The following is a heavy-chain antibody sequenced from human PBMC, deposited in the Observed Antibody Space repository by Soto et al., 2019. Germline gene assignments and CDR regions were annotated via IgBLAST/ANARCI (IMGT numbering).Heavy chain of an antibody. Sequence: GSLRLSCAASGFTFSSYAMHWVRQAPGKGLEWVAVISYDGSNKYYADSVKGRFTISRDNSKNTLYLQMNSLRAEDTAVYYCAREYIVLVPAAILVRRSPSSFDYWGQGTLVTVSS. CDR2: ISYDGSNK. V-gene: IGHV3-30-3*01. CDR3: AREYIVLVPAAILVRRSPSSFDY. D-gene: IGHD2-2*01. J-gene: IGHJ4*02. CDR1: GFTFSSYA.